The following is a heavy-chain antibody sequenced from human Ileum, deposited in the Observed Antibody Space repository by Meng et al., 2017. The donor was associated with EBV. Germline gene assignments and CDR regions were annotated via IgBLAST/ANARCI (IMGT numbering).Heavy chain of an antibody. CDR2: IYHSGIT. J-gene: IGHJ4*02. Sequence: QDLAPGLFKPSGPRTLTGAVSGASISSSNWWSWVRQPPGKGLEWIGKIYHSGITIYNPSLKSRVTMSVDNSKNQFSLKLNSMTAADTAVYYCARDPTGGEDHQRVWGQGTLVTVSS. V-gene: IGHV4-4*02. CDR1: GASISSSNW. CDR3: ARDPTGGEDHQRV. D-gene: IGHD1-14*01.